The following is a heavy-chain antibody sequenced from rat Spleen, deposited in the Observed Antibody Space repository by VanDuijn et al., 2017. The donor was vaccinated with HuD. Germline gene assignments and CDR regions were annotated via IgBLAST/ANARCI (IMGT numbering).Heavy chain of an antibody. D-gene: IGHD1-2*01. V-gene: IGHV2-13*01. CDR2: IWGNGSP. Sequence: QVQLKESGPGLVQPSQTLSLTCTVPGFSLSNYGVIWVRQPPGKGLEWMGVIWGNGSPNYNSTLKPRLSIRRDTSKSQVYLKMNSLQTEDTATYYCARADIGAIYTDGIWGQGVMVTVSS. J-gene: IGHJ2*01. CDR3: ARADIGAIYTDGI. CDR1: GFSLSNYG.